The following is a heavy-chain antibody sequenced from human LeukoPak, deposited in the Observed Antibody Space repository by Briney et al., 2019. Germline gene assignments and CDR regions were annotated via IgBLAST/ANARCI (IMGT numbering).Heavy chain of an antibody. CDR1: GYSISSGYY. J-gene: IGHJ6*03. CDR3: ARVIFIAARPTNSYYYYYMDV. CDR2: IYYSGST. D-gene: IGHD6-6*01. Sequence: SETLSLTCTVSGYSISSGYYWGWIRQPPGKGLEWIGSIYYSGSTYYNPSLKSRVTISVDTSKNQFSLKLSSVTAADTAVYYCARVIFIAARPTNSYYYYYMDVWGKGTTVTVSS. V-gene: IGHV4-38-2*02.